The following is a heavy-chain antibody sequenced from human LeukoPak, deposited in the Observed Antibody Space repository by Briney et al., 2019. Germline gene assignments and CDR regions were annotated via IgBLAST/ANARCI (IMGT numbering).Heavy chain of an antibody. J-gene: IGHJ4*02. CDR3: AKRGGYETMAAFDY. V-gene: IGHV3-23*01. CDR1: GCTFNSYA. CDR2: ISPSGPDT. D-gene: IGHD3-10*01. Sequence: GGSLRLSCAASGCTFNSYAMSWVRQAPGKGLEWVSAISPSGPDTYYADSVKGRFTISRDNSKNTLYLQMSSLRAEDSAVYYCAKRGGYETMAAFDYWGQGTLLTVSS.